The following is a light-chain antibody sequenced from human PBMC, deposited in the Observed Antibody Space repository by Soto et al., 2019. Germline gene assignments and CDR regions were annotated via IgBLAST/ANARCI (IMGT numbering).Light chain of an antibody. CDR3: QQYNDYSWT. J-gene: IGKJ1*01. Sequence: DIQMTQSPSTLSASVGDRVAITCRASQSISIWLAWYQQKTGKAPKLLIYKASSLESGVPSRFSGSGSGTEFTLTISGRQPDDFANYYCQQYNDYSWTFGQGTKVEIK. CDR2: KAS. CDR1: QSISIW. V-gene: IGKV1-5*03.